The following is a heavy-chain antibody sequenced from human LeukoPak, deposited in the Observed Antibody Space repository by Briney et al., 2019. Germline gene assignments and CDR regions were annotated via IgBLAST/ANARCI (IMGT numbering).Heavy chain of an antibody. D-gene: IGHD2-15*01. CDR1: GGSISSSNW. Sequence: SSGTLSLTCAVSGGSISSSNWWSWVRQPPGKGLEWIGEIYHSGSTNYNPSLKSRVTISVDKSKNQFSLKLSSVTAADTAVYYCARDIGYCSGGSCYRTGIFDYWGQGTLVTVSS. V-gene: IGHV4-4*02. CDR2: IYHSGST. CDR3: ARDIGYCSGGSCYRTGIFDY. J-gene: IGHJ4*02.